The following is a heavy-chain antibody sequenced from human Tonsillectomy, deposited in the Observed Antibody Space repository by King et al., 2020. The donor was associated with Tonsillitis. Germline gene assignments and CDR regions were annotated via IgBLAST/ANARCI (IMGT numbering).Heavy chain of an antibody. J-gene: IGHJ6*03. D-gene: IGHD2-15*01. CDR1: GGSISTYY. CDR3: ARESGRYCSGGSCTYYYLDV. V-gene: IGHV4-59*01. Sequence: VQLQESGPGLVKPSETLSLTCTVSGGSISTYYWSWIRQPPGKGLEGIGYIYYSGSTNYNPSLKSRVTISVDTSKNQFSLKLSSVTAADTAVYYCARESGRYCSGGSCTYYYLDVWGKGTTVTVSS. CDR2: IYYSGST.